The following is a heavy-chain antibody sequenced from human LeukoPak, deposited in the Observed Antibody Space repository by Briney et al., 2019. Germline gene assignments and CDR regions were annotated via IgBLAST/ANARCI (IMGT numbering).Heavy chain of an antibody. CDR1: GFTFSAYW. CDR3: AKEGDPNYYYYYGLDV. CDR2: IKQDGSEE. V-gene: IGHV3-7*03. J-gene: IGHJ6*02. Sequence: GGSLRLSCAASGFTFSAYWMSWVRQAPGKGLEWVANIKQDGSEEYYVDSVKGRFTISRDNAKNSLFLQMNSLRAEDTAVYYCAKEGDPNYYYYYGLDVWGQGTTVTVSS. D-gene: IGHD2-21*02.